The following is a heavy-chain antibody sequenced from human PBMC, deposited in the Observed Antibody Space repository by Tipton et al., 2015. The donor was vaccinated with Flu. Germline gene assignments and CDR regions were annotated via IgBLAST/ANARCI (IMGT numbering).Heavy chain of an antibody. CDR2: IYHSGST. D-gene: IGHD3-10*01. Sequence: TLSLTCTVSGYSISSGYYWGWIRQPPGKGLEWIGSIYHSGSTYYNPSLKSRVTISVDTSKNQFSLKLSSVTAADTAAYYCALLLWFGELSYYYGMDVWGQGTTVTVSS. CDR3: ALLLWFGELSYYYGMDV. V-gene: IGHV4-38-2*02. CDR1: GYSISSGYY. J-gene: IGHJ6*02.